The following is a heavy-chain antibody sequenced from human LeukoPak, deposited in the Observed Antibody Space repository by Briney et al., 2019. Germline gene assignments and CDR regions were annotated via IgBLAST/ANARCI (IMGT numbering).Heavy chain of an antibody. J-gene: IGHJ4*02. Sequence: GGSLRLSCAASGFTFSSYEMNWVRQAPGKGLEWVSYISSSGSTIYYADSVKRRFTISRDDAKNSLYLQMNSLRAEDTAVYYCARVSSGWYFDYWGQGTLVTVSS. CDR2: ISSSGSTI. D-gene: IGHD6-19*01. CDR3: ARVSSGWYFDY. V-gene: IGHV3-48*03. CDR1: GFTFSSYE.